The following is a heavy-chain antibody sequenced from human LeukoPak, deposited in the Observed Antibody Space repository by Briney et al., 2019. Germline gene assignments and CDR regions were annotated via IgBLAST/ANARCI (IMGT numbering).Heavy chain of an antibody. V-gene: IGHV4-34*01. D-gene: IGHD5-18*01. CDR1: GGSFSGYY. J-gene: IGHJ4*02. CDR3: ARLGRGYRYGGIDY. Sequence: SETLSLTCAVYGGSFSGYYWSWIRQPPGKGLEWIGEINHSGSTNYNPSLKSRVTISVDTSKNQFSLKLSSVTAADTAVYYCARLGRGYRYGGIDYWGQGTLVAVSS. CDR2: INHSGST.